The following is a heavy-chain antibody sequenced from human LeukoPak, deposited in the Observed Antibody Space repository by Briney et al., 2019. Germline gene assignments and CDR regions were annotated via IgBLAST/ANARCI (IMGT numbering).Heavy chain of an antibody. D-gene: IGHD5-18*01. CDR3: AKVGYTYGPQPFDY. J-gene: IGHJ4*02. CDR2: ISASAGST. Sequence: GGSLRLSCAASGFTFSNYAMSWVRQAPGKGLEWVSAISASAGSTYYADSVKGRFTISRDNSRNTLYLQMNSLRAEDTAVYYCAKVGYTYGPQPFDYWGQGTLVTVSS. CDR1: GFTFSNYA. V-gene: IGHV3-23*01.